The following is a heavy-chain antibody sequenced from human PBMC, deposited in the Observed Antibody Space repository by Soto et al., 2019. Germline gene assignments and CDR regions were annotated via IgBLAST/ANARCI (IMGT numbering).Heavy chain of an antibody. J-gene: IGHJ6*02. CDR3: AKDGRPSRAPMDV. CDR1: GGSISSGGYS. Sequence: SETLSLTCAVSGGSISSGGYSWSWIRQPPGKGLEWVGYIYHSGSTYYNPSLKSRFTISRDNAKNSLYLQMNSLRTEDTAVYYCAKDGRPSRAPMDVWGQGTTVTGSS. D-gene: IGHD2-2*01. V-gene: IGHV4-30-2*01. CDR2: IYHSGST.